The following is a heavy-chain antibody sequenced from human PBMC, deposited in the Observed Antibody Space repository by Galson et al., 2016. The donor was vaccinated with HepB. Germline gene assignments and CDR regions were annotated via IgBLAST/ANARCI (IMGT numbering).Heavy chain of an antibody. V-gene: IGHV3-15*01. CDR2: IKSKTEGGTT. D-gene: IGHD3-22*01. J-gene: IGHJ4*02. CDR3: STELAYYDRRSDSFDY. CDR1: EFTFSSAW. Sequence: SLRLSCASSEFTFSSAWMSWVRQTPGKGLEWVGRIKSKTEGGTTDYAAPVKGRFTISRDDSKNTLYLQMNSLKIEDTAVYDCSTELAYYDRRSDSFDYWGLGTLVSVSS.